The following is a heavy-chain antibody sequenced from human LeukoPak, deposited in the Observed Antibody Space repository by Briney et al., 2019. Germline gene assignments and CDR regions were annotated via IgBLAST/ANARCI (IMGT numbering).Heavy chain of an antibody. CDR2: ISSSSANI. V-gene: IGHV3-21*01. CDR1: GFTFSSYS. D-gene: IGHD3-10*01. Sequence: GGSLRLSCAASGFTFSSYSMKWVRQAPGKGLEWVSSISSSSANIYYADSVKGRFTISRDNAKNSLYLQMNSLRAEDTAVYYCARDGYYGSGSHYTYYYYMDVWGKGTTVTVSS. CDR3: ARDGYYGSGSHYTYYYYMDV. J-gene: IGHJ6*03.